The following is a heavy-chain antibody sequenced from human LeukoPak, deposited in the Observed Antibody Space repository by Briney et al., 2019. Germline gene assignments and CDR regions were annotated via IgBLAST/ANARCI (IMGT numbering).Heavy chain of an antibody. CDR1: GGSISSSHYY. Sequence: PSENLSLTCIVSGGSISSSHYYWGWIRQPPGKGLEWIGSIYYSGSTYFNPSLKRRVTISVDTSKKQFSLKLSSVTAADTAVYYCARARISLKVVVIPDAFDIWGQGTMATVSS. D-gene: IGHD3-22*01. V-gene: IGHV4-39*07. CDR2: IYYSGST. J-gene: IGHJ3*02. CDR3: ARARISLKVVVIPDAFDI.